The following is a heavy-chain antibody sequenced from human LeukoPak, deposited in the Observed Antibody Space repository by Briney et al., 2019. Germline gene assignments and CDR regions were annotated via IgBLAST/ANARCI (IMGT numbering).Heavy chain of an antibody. Sequence: GGSLRLSCAASGFTFSTYAMSWVRQAPGKGLEWVSAITGSGGGTYYADSVKGRFTISRDNSKNTLYLQMNSLRAEDTAVYYCATDQRYAFDYWGQGILVTVSS. D-gene: IGHD3-9*01. CDR2: ITGSGGGT. V-gene: IGHV3-23*01. J-gene: IGHJ4*02. CDR3: ATDQRYAFDY. CDR1: GFTFSTYA.